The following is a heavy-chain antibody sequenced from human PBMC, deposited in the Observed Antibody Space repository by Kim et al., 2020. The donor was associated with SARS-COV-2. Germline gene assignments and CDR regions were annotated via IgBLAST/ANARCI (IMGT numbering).Heavy chain of an antibody. CDR1: GFTFDDYA. Sequence: GGSLRLSCAASGFTFDDYAMHWVRQTPGKGLEWVSGISWNSGSIGYADSVKGRFTISRDNAKNSLYLQMNSLRAEDTALYYCAKDGLESKWLVRPNWFDPWGQGTLVTVSS. V-gene: IGHV3-9*01. J-gene: IGHJ5*02. D-gene: IGHD6-19*01. CDR3: AKDGLESKWLVRPNWFDP. CDR2: ISWNSGSI.